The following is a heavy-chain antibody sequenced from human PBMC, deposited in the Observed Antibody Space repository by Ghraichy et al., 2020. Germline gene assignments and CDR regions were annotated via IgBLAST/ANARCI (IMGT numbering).Heavy chain of an antibody. CDR2: ISDRGDST. V-gene: IGHV3-23*01. J-gene: IGHJ4*02. CDR3: VKYLSGSPTPTFDY. CDR1: GFTFSSYA. D-gene: IGHD1-26*01. Sequence: LSLTCAASGFTFSSYAMSWVRQAPGKGLEWVSIISDRGDSTYFADSVKGRFTFSRDNSKNTMYLQMNSLRVDDTAVYYCVKYLSGSPTPTFDYWGQGTLVTVSS.